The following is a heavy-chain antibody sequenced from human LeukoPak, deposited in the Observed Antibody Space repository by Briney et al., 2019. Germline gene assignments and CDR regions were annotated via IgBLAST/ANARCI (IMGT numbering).Heavy chain of an antibody. J-gene: IGHJ4*02. D-gene: IGHD6-19*01. V-gene: IGHV3-30*02. Sequence: GGSLRLSCAASGFTFSSYGMHWVRQAPGKGLEWVAFIRYDGSNKYYADSVKGRFTISRDNSKNTLYLQMNSLRAEDTAVYYCATEAERPGYSSGLGFDYWGQGTLVTVSS. CDR1: GFTFSSYG. CDR2: IRYDGSNK. CDR3: ATEAERPGYSSGLGFDY.